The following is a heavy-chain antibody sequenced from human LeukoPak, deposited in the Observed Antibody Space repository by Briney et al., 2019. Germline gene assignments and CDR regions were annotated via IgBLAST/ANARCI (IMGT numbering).Heavy chain of an antibody. J-gene: IGHJ3*02. D-gene: IGHD6-19*01. V-gene: IGHV3-53*01. CDR3: ARDRWLVRDAFDI. CDR1: GLTFSEYW. CDR2: IYSGGST. Sequence: GGSLRLSCAVSGLTFSEYWMSWVRQAPGKGLEWVSVIYSGGSTYYADSVKGRFTISRDNSKNTLYLQMNSLRAEDTAVYYCARDRWLVRDAFDIWGQGTMVTVSS.